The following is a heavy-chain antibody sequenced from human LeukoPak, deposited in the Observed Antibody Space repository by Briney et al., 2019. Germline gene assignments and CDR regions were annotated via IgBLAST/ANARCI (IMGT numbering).Heavy chain of an antibody. D-gene: IGHD6-19*01. CDR2: INHSGST. CDR3: ARGEAVAGPTSFFDY. CDR1: GGSFSGYY. J-gene: IGHJ4*02. Sequence: PSETLSLTCAVYGGSFSGYYWSWIRQPPGKGLEWIGEINHSGSTNYNPSLKSRVTISVDTSKNQFSLKLSSVTAADTAVYYCARGEAVAGPTSFFDYWGQGTLVTVSS. V-gene: IGHV4-34*01.